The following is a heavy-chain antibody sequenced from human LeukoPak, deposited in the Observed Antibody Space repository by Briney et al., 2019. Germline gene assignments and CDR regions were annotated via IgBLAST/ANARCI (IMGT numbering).Heavy chain of an antibody. CDR1: GYNFTTFW. CDR3: ASFHISGKSYNGLHY. V-gene: IGHV5-51*01. Sequence: GESLKISCKTSGYNFTTFWIGWVRQMPGKGLEWMGIIHPSDSDTRYSPSFQGQVTISADKSINTVYLRWDTLKASDTAMYYCASFHISGKSYNGLHYWGQGTLVTVSS. J-gene: IGHJ4*02. D-gene: IGHD3-10*01. CDR2: IHPSDSDT.